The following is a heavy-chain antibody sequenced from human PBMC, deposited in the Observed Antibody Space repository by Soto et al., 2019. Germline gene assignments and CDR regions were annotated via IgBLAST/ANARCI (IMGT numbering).Heavy chain of an antibody. CDR3: AHSKSVPPAMAGPYYSYMDV. CDR1: GFSLSTTGVG. D-gene: IGHD2-2*01. V-gene: IGHV2-5*01. J-gene: IGHJ6*03. Sequence: SGPTLVNPTQTLTLTCTFSGFSLSTTGVGVGWIRQPPGKALEWLALIYWNDDKRYTPSLKSRLTITKDTYKNKVVLSMTNLKPVDTATYYCAHSKSVPPAMAGPYYSYMDVWGKGTTVTVSS. CDR2: IYWNDDK.